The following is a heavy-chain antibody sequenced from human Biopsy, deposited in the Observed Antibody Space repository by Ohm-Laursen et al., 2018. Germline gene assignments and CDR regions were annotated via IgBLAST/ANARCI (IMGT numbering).Heavy chain of an antibody. J-gene: IGHJ5*02. CDR3: ARVSSSDWFLSGGLFDA. CDR1: GGSITSDKYY. V-gene: IGHV4-31*01. D-gene: IGHD6-19*01. CDR2: IYHSGST. Sequence: TLSLTCTVSGGSITSDKYYWSWIRQHPGKGLEWIGYIYHSGSTYYNPSLNDLATISIDTSKKKFSLKLRSVTAADTVIYYCARVSSSDWFLSGGLFDAWGQGTLVTVSS.